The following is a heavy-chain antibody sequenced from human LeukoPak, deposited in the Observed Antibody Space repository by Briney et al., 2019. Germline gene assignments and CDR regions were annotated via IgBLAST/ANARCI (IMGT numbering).Heavy chain of an antibody. V-gene: IGHV4-59*01. Sequence: SETLSLTGTVSDDSISDYYRGWIRKPPGKGLEWIGYIHNSGTSTYNLSLKSRVTISADTSKNQFSLKLNSMTTADTAVYYCTRGAGWLIDYWGQGILVTVSS. CDR2: IHNSGTS. CDR1: DDSISDYY. J-gene: IGHJ4*02. CDR3: TRGAGWLIDY. D-gene: IGHD3-16*01.